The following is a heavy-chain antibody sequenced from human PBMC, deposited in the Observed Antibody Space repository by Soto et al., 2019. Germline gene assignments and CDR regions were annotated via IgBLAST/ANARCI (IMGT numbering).Heavy chain of an antibody. Sequence: ASVKVSCKASVYTFTGYYMHWVRQAPGQGLEWMGWINPNSGGTNYAQKFQGWVTMTRDTSISTAYMELSRLRSDDTAVYYCARDDYGGNSEAFDIWGQGTMVTVSS. CDR2: INPNSGGT. CDR3: ARDDYGGNSEAFDI. CDR1: VYTFTGYY. J-gene: IGHJ3*02. D-gene: IGHD4-17*01. V-gene: IGHV1-2*04.